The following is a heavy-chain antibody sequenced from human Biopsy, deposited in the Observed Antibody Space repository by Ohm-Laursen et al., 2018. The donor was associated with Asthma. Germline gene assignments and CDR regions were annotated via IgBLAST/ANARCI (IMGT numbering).Heavy chain of an antibody. J-gene: IGHJ6*02. CDR1: GFTFSTYG. V-gene: IGHV3-30*03. CDR2: IAWDGINS. D-gene: IGHD2-21*01. Sequence: SLRLSCSASGFTFSTYGMHWVRQAPGKGLEWVAYIAWDGINSYYADSVKGRFTISRDNSRNTLYLQKNSLRADDTAVYYCARAGESDLVGGLDVWGHGTTVIVS. CDR3: ARAGESDLVGGLDV.